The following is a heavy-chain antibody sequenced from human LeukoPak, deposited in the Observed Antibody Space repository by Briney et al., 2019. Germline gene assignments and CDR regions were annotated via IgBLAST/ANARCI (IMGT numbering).Heavy chain of an antibody. V-gene: IGHV3-7*01. Sequence: GGSLRLSCAASGLTFSNYWMSWVRQAPGKGLEWVANIKQDGSEKNYVDSVKGRFTISRDNAKNSLYLQMNSLRAEDTAVYYCARNQLPNSRLYSSSVSNWFDPWGQGTLVTVSS. D-gene: IGHD6-6*01. CDR2: IKQDGSEK. CDR3: ARNQLPNSRLYSSSVSNWFDP. J-gene: IGHJ5*02. CDR1: GLTFSNYW.